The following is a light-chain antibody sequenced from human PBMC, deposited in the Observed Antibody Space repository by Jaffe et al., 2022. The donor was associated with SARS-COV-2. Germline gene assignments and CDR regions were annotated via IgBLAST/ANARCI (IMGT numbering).Light chain of an antibody. CDR3: LSYAGNYTWV. CDR2: DVT. V-gene: IGLV2-11*01. Sequence: QSALTQPRSVSGSPGQSVTISCTGISSNACCNYYISWYQQHPGKAPKLIIYDVTKRPSGVPDRFSGSKSGNTASLAISGLQAEDEADYHCLSYAGNYTWVFGGGTKVTVL. J-gene: IGLJ3*02. CDR1: SSNACCNYY.